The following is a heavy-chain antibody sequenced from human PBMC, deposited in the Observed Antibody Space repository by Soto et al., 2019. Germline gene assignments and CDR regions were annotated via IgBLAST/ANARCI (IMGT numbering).Heavy chain of an antibody. CDR3: ARDKSIESVLHAFDL. CDR2: ISSSGNYI. Sequence: PGGSLRLSCAASGFTFSSDWMHWVRQAPGKGLQWVSSISSSGNYIYYADSVKGRFTISRDNAKNSLYLQMNSLRAEDTAVYYCARDKSIESVLHAFDLWGQGTMVTVSS. CDR1: GFTFSSDW. J-gene: IGHJ3*01. D-gene: IGHD6-6*01. V-gene: IGHV3-21*06.